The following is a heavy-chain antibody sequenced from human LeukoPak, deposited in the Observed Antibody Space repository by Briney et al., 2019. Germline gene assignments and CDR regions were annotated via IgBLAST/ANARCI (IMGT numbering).Heavy chain of an antibody. D-gene: IGHD3-22*01. Sequence: SVKVSCKASRGTFSSYAISSVRQAPGQRLEWMGRIIPIFGIANYAQKFQGRVTITADKSTSTAYMELSSLRSEDTAVYYCARPDHYDSSGYLYWGQGTLVTVSS. CDR3: ARPDHYDSSGYLY. J-gene: IGHJ4*02. CDR2: IIPIFGIA. V-gene: IGHV1-69*04. CDR1: RGTFSSYA.